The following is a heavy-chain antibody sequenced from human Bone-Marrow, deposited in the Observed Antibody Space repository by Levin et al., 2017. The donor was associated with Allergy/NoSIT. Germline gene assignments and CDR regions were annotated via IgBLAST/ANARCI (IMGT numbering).Heavy chain of an antibody. J-gene: IGHJ3*01. CDR3: ARGATSAFDF. CDR1: EFFSSNFY. Sequence: SCAASEFFSSNFYMYWVRQAPGKGLEWMAIMSFDGSNKHYADSVKGRFTVSRDISKNTLYLQMNSLRSEDTAVYYCARGATSAFDFLGQGTLVTVSS. V-gene: IGHV3-30*03. CDR2: MSFDGSNK.